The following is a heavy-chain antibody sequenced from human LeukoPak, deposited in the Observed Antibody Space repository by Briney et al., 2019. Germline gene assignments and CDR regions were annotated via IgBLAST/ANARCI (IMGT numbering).Heavy chain of an antibody. Sequence: GASVKVSCKAAGYTFTSYAMHWVRQAPGQRLEWMGWINAGNGNTKYSQKFQDRGTIDRDTSASTAYMELSSLRSEDPAVYYCARTLIVVVPAASDYWGQGTLVTVSS. CDR1: GYTFTSYA. CDR3: ARTLIVVVPAASDY. CDR2: INAGNGNT. J-gene: IGHJ4*02. V-gene: IGHV1-3*01. D-gene: IGHD2-2*01.